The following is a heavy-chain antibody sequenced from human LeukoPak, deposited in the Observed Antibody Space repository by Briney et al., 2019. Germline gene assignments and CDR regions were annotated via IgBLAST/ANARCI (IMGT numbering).Heavy chain of an antibody. CDR1: GFTFSSYA. J-gene: IGHJ4*02. Sequence: PGGSLRLSCAASGFTFSSYAMSWVRQAPGKGLEWVSAISGSGGSTYYADSVKGRFTISRDNSKNTLYLQMNSLRAEDTAVYYCAKVRLDDILTGYYPVAYFDYWGQGTLVTVSS. CDR2: ISGSGGST. CDR3: AKVRLDDILTGYYPVAYFDY. V-gene: IGHV3-23*01. D-gene: IGHD3-9*01.